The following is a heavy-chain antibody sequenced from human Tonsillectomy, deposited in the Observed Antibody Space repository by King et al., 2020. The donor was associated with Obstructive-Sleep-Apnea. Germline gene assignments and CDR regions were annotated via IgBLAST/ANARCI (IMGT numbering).Heavy chain of an antibody. J-gene: IGHJ1*01. CDR2: ISTSGNT. V-gene: IGHV4-4*07. CDR1: GGSTRSYC. Sequence: VQLQESGPGLVKPSETLSLICTVSGGSTRSYCWSWIRQPAGKGLEWIGRISTSGNTNYNPSLKSRVTMSVDTSKNQFSLKLTSVTAADTAVYYCARGDYDILTGYPAEFFPHWGQGTLVSVSS. D-gene: IGHD3-9*01. CDR3: ARGDYDILTGYPAEFFPH.